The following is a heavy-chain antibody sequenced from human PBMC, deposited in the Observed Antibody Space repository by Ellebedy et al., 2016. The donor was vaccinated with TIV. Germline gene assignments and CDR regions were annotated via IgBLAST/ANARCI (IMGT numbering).Heavy chain of an antibody. V-gene: IGHV4-38-2*02. CDR2: MFHSGST. CDR1: HSAISGGYY. J-gene: IGHJ4*02. Sequence: SETLSLXCSVSHSAISGGYYWGWIRQTPGKGLEWIASMFHSGSTYYNPSLKSRVTISVDTSKNHFSLNLSSVTAADTAVYFCARADCGGDCYPFDYWGQGTLVIVSS. D-gene: IGHD2-21*02. CDR3: ARADCGGDCYPFDY.